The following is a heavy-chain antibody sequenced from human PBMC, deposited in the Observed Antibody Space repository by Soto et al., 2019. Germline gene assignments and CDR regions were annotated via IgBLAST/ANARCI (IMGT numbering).Heavy chain of an antibody. J-gene: IGHJ4*02. CDR2: ITSTGSTR. V-gene: IGHV3-48*03. CDR3: ARGYCTSSACHWNFDY. D-gene: IGHD2-8*02. Sequence: GSLRISCSASGFTFSSYEMNWVRQAPGKGLEWVSDITSTGSTRYYADSVKGRFTISRDNAKNSLYLQMNSLRAEDTAVYYCARGYCTSSACHWNFDYWGQGTLVTVSS. CDR1: GFTFSSYE.